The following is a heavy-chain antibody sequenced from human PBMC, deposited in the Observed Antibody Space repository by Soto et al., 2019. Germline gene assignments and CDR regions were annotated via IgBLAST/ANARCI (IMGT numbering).Heavy chain of an antibody. Sequence: PSQTLSLTCAVSVDIVSNKSTAWNWIRQSPSGGLGWLGRTYYRPKGYNDYATSMEGRITISPDTSKNQFSLHLNSVTPEDTAVYFCARRFFGLGSAFDFWGQGTPVTVSS. J-gene: IGHJ4*02. CDR3: ARRFFGLGSAFDF. CDR1: VDIVSNKSTA. CDR2: TYYRPKGYN. V-gene: IGHV6-1*01. D-gene: IGHD3-10*01.